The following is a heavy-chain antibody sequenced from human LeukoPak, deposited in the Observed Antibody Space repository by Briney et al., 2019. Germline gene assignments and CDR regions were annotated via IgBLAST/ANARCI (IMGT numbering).Heavy chain of an antibody. V-gene: IGHV4-39*01. CDR2: IYFGGRT. D-gene: IGHD2-2*01. J-gene: IGHJ5*02. CDR1: RGSISSSSYF. Sequence: SETLSLTCTVSRGSISSSSYFWGWVRQSPIHGLEWIGNIYFGGRTYYNPSLNSRVTISVETSKNQFSLKLTSVTAADTAVYYCARLGWYCSSTSCSNNWFDPWGQGTLVTVSS. CDR3: ARLGWYCSSTSCSNNWFDP.